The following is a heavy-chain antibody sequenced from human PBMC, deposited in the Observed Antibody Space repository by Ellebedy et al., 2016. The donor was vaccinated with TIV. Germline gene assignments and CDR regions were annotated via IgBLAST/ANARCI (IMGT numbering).Heavy chain of an antibody. CDR3: GSSSRGYSGVYMDV. Sequence: GESLKISCAASGFTFTSYGMHWVRQAPGKGLEWVAVIWYDGSNKYYADSVKGRFTISSDNAKNTLYLQMNSLRVEDTAVYYCGSSSRGYSGVYMDVWGQGTTVTVSS. CDR1: GFTFTSYG. CDR2: IWYDGSNK. V-gene: IGHV3-33*03. J-gene: IGHJ6*02. D-gene: IGHD5-12*01.